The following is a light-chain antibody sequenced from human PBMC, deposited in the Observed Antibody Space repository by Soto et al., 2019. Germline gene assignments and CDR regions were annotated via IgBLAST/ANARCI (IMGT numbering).Light chain of an antibody. Sequence: EIVLTQSPGTLSLSPGEIATLSFRASQSVRSNFLAWYQQKPGQAPRLLIYGASNRATGIPDRFSGSASGTDFTLTINRLEPEDFAVYYCQLYGTSPPFGQGTRLEIK. J-gene: IGKJ5*01. V-gene: IGKV3-20*01. CDR2: GAS. CDR1: QSVRSNF. CDR3: QLYGTSPP.